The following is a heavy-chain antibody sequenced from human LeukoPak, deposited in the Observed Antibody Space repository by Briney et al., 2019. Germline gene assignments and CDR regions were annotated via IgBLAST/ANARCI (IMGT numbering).Heavy chain of an antibody. CDR1: GFTFSSYW. D-gene: IGHD2-15*01. J-gene: IGHJ4*02. Sequence: GGSLRLSCAASGFTFSSYWMSWVRQTPGKGLEWVANMNQDGSEKYYVDSAKGRFTISRDNAKNSLYLQMNSLRAEDTAVYYCARDLVVHFDYWGQGTLVTVSS. CDR3: ARDLVVHFDY. CDR2: MNQDGSEK. V-gene: IGHV3-7*01.